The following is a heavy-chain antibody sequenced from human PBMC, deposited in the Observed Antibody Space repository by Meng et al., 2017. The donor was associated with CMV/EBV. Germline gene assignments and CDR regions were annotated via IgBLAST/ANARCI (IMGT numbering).Heavy chain of an antibody. Sequence: SETLSLTCTVSGGSVSSGSYYWSRIRQPPGKGLEWIGYIYYSGSTNYNPSLKSRVTISVDTSKNQFSLKLSSVTAADTAVYYCATHILANYYDSSGYVYWGQGTLVTVSS. D-gene: IGHD3-22*01. V-gene: IGHV4-61*01. CDR2: IYYSGST. CDR1: GGSVSSGSYY. CDR3: ATHILANYYDSSGYVY. J-gene: IGHJ4*02.